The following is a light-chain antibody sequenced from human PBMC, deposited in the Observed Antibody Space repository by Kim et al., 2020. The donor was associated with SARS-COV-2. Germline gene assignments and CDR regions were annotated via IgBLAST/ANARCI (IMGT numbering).Light chain of an antibody. CDR3: QHYGTPPFT. V-gene: IGKV3-20*01. CDR1: QSVASSTY. Sequence: EIVLTQSPGTLSLSPGERATLFCRASQSVASSTYLAWYQQKPGQAPRLLIYGASSRATGIPDRFSGSGSGTDFILSISRLEPEDFAVYFCQHYGTPPFTFGGGTKVDIK. J-gene: IGKJ4*01. CDR2: GAS.